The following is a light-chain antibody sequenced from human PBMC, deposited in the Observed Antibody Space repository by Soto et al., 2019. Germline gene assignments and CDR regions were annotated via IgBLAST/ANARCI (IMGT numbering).Light chain of an antibody. V-gene: IGKV1-5*01. Sequence: DIQMTQSPSTLSASVGDRVTITCRASQSISSWLAWYQQKPGKVPELLIYDASSLESGVPSRFSGSGSATEFTLTISSLQPDDFATYYCQQYNNYWTFGQGTKVDIK. J-gene: IGKJ1*01. CDR3: QQYNNYWT. CDR2: DAS. CDR1: QSISSW.